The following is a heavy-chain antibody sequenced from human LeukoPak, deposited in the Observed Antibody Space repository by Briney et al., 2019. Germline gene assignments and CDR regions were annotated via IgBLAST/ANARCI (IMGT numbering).Heavy chain of an antibody. CDR3: AREGFGDGRGIPNAFDI. V-gene: IGHV4-4*02. Sequence: PSETLSLTCAVSGGSISSSNWWNWVRQPPGQGLEWIGEIYHSGSANYNPSLTSRVTMSVDKSKNQISLKLTSVTAADTAVYYCAREGFGDGRGIPNAFDIWGQGTMVSVSS. CDR1: GGSISSSNW. D-gene: IGHD3-3*01. J-gene: IGHJ3*02. CDR2: IYHSGSA.